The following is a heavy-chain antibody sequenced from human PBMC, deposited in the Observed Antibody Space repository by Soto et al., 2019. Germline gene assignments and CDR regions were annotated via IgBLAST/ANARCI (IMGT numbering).Heavy chain of an antibody. CDR3: AKGGAAYFDY. D-gene: IGHD1-26*01. CDR2: ISDGIGST. CDR1: GFSFCTYA. V-gene: IGHV3-23*01. Sequence: EVQLLESGGGLVQPGGSLRLSCVASGFSFCTYAMTWVRQVPGKGLEWVSTISDGIGSTFYADSVKGRFTISRDISKKMLFLHMIGLGGEDTGTYYCAKGGAAYFDYWGRGTLVTVSS. J-gene: IGHJ4*02.